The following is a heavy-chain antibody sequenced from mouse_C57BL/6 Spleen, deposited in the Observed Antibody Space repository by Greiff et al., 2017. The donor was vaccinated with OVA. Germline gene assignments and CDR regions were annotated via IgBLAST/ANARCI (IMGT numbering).Heavy chain of an antibody. J-gene: IGHJ2*01. Sequence: VKLQQPGAELVKPGASVKLSCKASGYTFTSYWMQWVKQRPGQGLEWIGEIDPSDSYTNYNQKFKGKATLTVDTSSSTAYMQLSSLTSEDSAVYYCARLYGGDYWGQGTTLTVSS. D-gene: IGHD1-1*02. CDR3: ARLYGGDY. V-gene: IGHV1-50*01. CDR2: IDPSDSYT. CDR1: GYTFTSYW.